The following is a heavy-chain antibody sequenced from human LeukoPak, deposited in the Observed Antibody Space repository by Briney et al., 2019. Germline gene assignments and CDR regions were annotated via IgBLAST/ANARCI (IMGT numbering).Heavy chain of an antibody. CDR3: AKDLGDYYDSSGYYQGYFQH. Sequence: GGSLRLSCAASGFTVSSNYMSWVRQAPGKGLEWVSAISGSGGSTYYADSVKGRFTISRDNSKNTLYLQMNSLRAEDTAVYYCAKDLGDYYDSSGYYQGYFQHWGQGTLVTVSS. V-gene: IGHV3-23*01. CDR2: ISGSGGST. J-gene: IGHJ1*01. D-gene: IGHD3-22*01. CDR1: GFTVSSNY.